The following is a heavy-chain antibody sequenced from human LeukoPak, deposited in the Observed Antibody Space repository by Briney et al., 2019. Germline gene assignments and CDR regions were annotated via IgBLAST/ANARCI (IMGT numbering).Heavy chain of an antibody. CDR3: ARGYCRSTTSCYFDY. CDR1: GFTFSDHY. V-gene: IGHV3-72*01. Sequence: PGGSLRLSCAASGFTFSDHYMDWVRQAPGKGLEWVGRIRKKVNSYTTEYAATVKGGLTISRDDSKNSLSLQMNSLKTEDTAVYYCARGYCRSTTSCYFDYWGQGTLVTVSS. D-gene: IGHD2/OR15-2a*01. J-gene: IGHJ4*02. CDR2: IRKKVNSYTT.